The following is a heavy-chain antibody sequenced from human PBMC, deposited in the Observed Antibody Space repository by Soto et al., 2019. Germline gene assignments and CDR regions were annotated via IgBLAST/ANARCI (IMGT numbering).Heavy chain of an antibody. V-gene: IGHV3-23*01. D-gene: IGHD2-21*02. J-gene: IGHJ5*02. CDR1: GFTFDNYV. Sequence: EVQLLESGGGLVQPGGSLRVSCVASGFTFDNYVMTWVRQAPGKGLEWVSAISGNRGFPWYADSVKGRLTLSRDNVKNTVSLEMNNLRAEDTAVYFCAKCDDCNKAGTFDRCGEGTLVTVSS. CDR3: AKCDDCNKAGTFDR. CDR2: ISGNRGFP.